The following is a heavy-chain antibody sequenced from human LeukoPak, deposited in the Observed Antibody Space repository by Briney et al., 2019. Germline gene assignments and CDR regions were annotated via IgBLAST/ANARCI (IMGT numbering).Heavy chain of an antibody. CDR1: NDSFISYY. J-gene: IGHJ5*02. CDR3: ARSRAFNSGAFDP. CDR2: IYYSGYT. D-gene: IGHD1-26*01. V-gene: IGHV4-59*01. Sequence: SETLSLTCTVSNDSFISYYWSWIRQPPGKGLEWIGYIYYSGYTNYNPSLKSRVAISVDTSKHQFSLRLNSVTAADTAVYYCARSRAFNSGAFDPWGQGSLVTVSS.